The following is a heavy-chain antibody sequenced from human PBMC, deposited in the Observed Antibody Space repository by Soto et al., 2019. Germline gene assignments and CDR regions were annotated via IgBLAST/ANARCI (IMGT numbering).Heavy chain of an antibody. CDR3: ALISRGGRFDP. D-gene: IGHD2-15*01. J-gene: IGHJ5*02. V-gene: IGHV1-3*05. CDR2: INAGNGNT. Sequence: QVQLVQSGAEEKKPGASVKVSCKASGYTFTSYAMHWVRQAPGQRLEWMGWINAGNGNTKYSQKFQGRVTNTRDTSASTAYMELSGLRSEDTGVDYCALISRGGRFDPWGQGTLVTVSS. CDR1: GYTFTSYA.